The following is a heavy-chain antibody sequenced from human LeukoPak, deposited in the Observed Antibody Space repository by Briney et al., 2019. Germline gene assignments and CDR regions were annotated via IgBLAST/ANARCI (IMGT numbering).Heavy chain of an antibody. CDR3: ARDPSPTWIQLWREGGWFDP. J-gene: IGHJ5*02. Sequence: PGGSLRLSCAASGFTFSRHSMNWVRQAPGKGLEWLSYINGGSDNIDYADSVKGRFTISRDNAKNSVYLQMNSLRNEDTAVYYCARDPSPTWIQLWREGGWFDPWGQGTLVTVSS. CDR2: INGGSDNI. D-gene: IGHD5-18*01. V-gene: IGHV3-48*02. CDR1: GFTFSRHS.